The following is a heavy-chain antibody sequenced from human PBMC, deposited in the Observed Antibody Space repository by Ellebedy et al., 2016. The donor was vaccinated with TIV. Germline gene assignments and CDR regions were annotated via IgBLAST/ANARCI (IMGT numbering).Heavy chain of an antibody. CDR1: GGSISSGGYY. J-gene: IGHJ4*02. CDR3: ARSGYSYGSPFDY. V-gene: IGHV4-31*03. CDR2: IYYSGST. Sequence: SETLSLXXTVSGGSISSGGYYWSWIRQHPGKGLEWIGYIYYSGSTYYNPSLKSRVTISVDTSKNQFSLKLSSVTAADTAVYYCARSGYSYGSPFDYWGQGTLVTVSS. D-gene: IGHD5-18*01.